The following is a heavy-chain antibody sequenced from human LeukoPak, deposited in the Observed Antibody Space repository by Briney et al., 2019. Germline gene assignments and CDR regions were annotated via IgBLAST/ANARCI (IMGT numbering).Heavy chain of an antibody. J-gene: IGHJ3*01. Sequence: PSETLSLTCTVSGGSISSYYRSWIRQPPGKGLEWIGYIYYSGSTNYNPSLKSRVTISVDTSKNQFSLKLRSVTAADTAVYYCARISSSNWYNERGAFDVWGQGTMVTVSS. V-gene: IGHV4-59*01. CDR2: IYYSGST. D-gene: IGHD6-13*01. CDR3: ARISSSNWYNERGAFDV. CDR1: GGSISSYY.